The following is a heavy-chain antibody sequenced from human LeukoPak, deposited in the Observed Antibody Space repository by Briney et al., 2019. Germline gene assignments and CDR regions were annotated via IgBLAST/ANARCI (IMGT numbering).Heavy chain of an antibody. J-gene: IGHJ4*02. CDR2: IYSGGST. CDR1: GFTVSSNY. D-gene: IGHD6-19*01. CDR3: ARDNIAVAGMDY. V-gene: IGHV3-66*02. Sequence: GGSLRLSCAASGFTVSSNYMSWVRQAPGKGLEWVSVIYSGGSTYYADSVKGRFTISRDNPKNTLYLQMNSLRAEDTAVYYCARDNIAVAGMDYWGQGTLVTVSS.